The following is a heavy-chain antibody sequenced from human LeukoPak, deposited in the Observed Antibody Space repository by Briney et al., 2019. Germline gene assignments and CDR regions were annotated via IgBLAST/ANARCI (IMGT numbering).Heavy chain of an antibody. D-gene: IGHD6-19*01. CDR1: GFTFSHYG. Sequence: PGGSLRLSCAASGFTFSHYGMTWVRQAPGKGLEWVSAISGSGGSTYYAGSVRGRFTISRDNSKNTLYLQMNSLRAEDTAVYYCARRSGIAVAGAFDYWGQGTLVTVSA. CDR3: ARRSGIAVAGAFDY. J-gene: IGHJ4*02. CDR2: ISGSGGST. V-gene: IGHV3-23*01.